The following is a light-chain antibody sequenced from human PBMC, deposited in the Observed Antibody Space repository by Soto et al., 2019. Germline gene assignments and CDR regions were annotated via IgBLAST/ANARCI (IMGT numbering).Light chain of an antibody. J-gene: IGKJ2*01. CDR2: DAS. CDR3: QPDNSYSEST. Sequence: DIQMTQSPSTLSASVGDRVTITCRASQSISSWLAWYQQKPGKAPKLLIYDASSLESGVPARFSGSGSGTELTLTISSLQYDDFATYYCQPDNSYSESTFGQGTKLEIK. CDR1: QSISSW. V-gene: IGKV1-5*01.